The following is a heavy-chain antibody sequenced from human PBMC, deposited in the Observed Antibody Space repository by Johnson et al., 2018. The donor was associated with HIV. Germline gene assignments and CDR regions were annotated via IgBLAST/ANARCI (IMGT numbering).Heavy chain of an antibody. V-gene: IGHV3-33*08. CDR2: IWYDGSNK. CDR1: GFTFSSYT. CDR3: ARVRAGAFDI. J-gene: IGHJ3*02. Sequence: VQLVESGGGVVQPGRSLRLSCAASGFTFSSYTMHWVRQAPGKGLEWVAVIWYDGSNKYYADSVKGRFTISRDNSKNTLYLQMNSLRAEDMAVYYCARVRAGAFDIWGRGTMVTVSS. D-gene: IGHD3-10*01.